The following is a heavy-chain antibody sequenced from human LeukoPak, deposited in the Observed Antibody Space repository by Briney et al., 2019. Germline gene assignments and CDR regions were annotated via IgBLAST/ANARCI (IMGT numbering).Heavy chain of an antibody. J-gene: IGHJ2*01. CDR1: GSTLRGHD. V-gene: IGHV3-13*01. D-gene: IGHD5-18*01. CDR3: AREVVDTSNSGWYLDL. CDR2: IGRGDDT. Sequence: NPGGSLRLSCAASGSTLRGHDFHWVRQVTGKGLEWVSAIGRGDDTYYADSVEGRFTISREDARNSFYLQMNSLTVGDTAVYHCAREVVDTSNSGWYLDLWGRGTLVTVSS.